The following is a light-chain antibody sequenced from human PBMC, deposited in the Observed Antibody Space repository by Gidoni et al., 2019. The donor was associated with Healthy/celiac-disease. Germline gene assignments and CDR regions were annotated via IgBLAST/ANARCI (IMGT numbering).Light chain of an antibody. CDR3: QQRSNWPT. CDR2: DAS. J-gene: IGKJ1*01. V-gene: IGKV3-11*01. Sequence: EIVFTQSPATLSLSPGERATLSCRASQSVSSYLAWYQQKPGQAPRLLIYDASNMATGIPARFSCSGSGTDFTLTISSLEPEDFAVYYCQQRSNWPTFGQXTKVEIK. CDR1: QSVSSY.